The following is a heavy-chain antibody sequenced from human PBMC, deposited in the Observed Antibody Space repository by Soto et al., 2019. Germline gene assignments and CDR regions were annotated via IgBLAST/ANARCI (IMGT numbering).Heavy chain of an antibody. CDR1: GYSISSGGYS. V-gene: IGHV4-30-2*01. J-gene: IGHJ6*02. CDR3: ARVTRDDFWSGYAYYGMDV. CDR2: IYHSGST. D-gene: IGHD3-3*01. Sequence: PSETLSLTCAVSGYSISSGGYSWSWIRQPPGKGLEWIGYIYHSGSTYYNPSLKSRVTISVDRSKNQFSLKLSSVTAADTAVYYCARVTRDDFWSGYAYYGMDVWGQGTTVTVSS.